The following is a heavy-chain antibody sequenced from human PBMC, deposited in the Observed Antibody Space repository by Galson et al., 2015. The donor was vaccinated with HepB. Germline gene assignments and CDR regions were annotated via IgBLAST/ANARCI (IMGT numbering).Heavy chain of an antibody. D-gene: IGHD3-16*02. J-gene: IGHJ4*02. CDR3: ARGRGGYPRYYFDY. Sequence: SVKVSCKASGYTFTSYAMHWVRQAPGQRLEWMGWINAGNGNTKYSQKFQGRVTITRDTSASTAYMELSSLRSEDTAVYYCARGRGGYPRYYFDYWGQGTLVTVSS. CDR1: GYTFTSYA. CDR2: INAGNGNT. V-gene: IGHV1-3*01.